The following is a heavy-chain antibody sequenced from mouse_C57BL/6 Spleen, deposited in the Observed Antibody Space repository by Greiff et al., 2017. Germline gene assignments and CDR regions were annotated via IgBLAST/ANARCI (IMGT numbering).Heavy chain of an antibody. D-gene: IGHD2-3*01. CDR2: ISGGGGNT. CDR1: GFTFSSYT. Sequence: EVQRVESGGGLVKPGGSLKLSCAASGFTFSSYTMSWVRQTPEKRLEWVATISGGGGNTYYPDSVKGRFTISRDNAKNTLYLQMSSLRSADTALYYCARQDGGDYWGQGTSVTVSS. J-gene: IGHJ4*01. CDR3: ARQDGGDY. V-gene: IGHV5-9*01.